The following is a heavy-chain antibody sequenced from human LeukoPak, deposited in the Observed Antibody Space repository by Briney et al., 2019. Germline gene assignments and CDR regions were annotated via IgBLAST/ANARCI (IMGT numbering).Heavy chain of an antibody. CDR3: ARSGVVVPAAMNYYYGMDV. D-gene: IGHD2-2*01. CDR2: MNPNRGNT. J-gene: IGHJ6*02. Sequence: ASVKVSCKASGYTFTSYDINWVGQAPGQGLEGMGGMNPNRGNTGYAQKFQGRVTMTRNTSISTAYMELSSLRSEDTAVYYCARSGVVVPAAMNYYYGMDVWGQGTTVTVYS. V-gene: IGHV1-8*01. CDR1: GYTFTSYD.